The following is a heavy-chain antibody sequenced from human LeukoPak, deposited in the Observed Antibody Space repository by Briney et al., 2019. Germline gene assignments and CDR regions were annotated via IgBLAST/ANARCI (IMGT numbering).Heavy chain of an antibody. D-gene: IGHD3-10*01. Sequence: SETRFLTCAVSGGPFSGYFWSWIRQSSGKGLEWIGEIHNSGTTNYNPSLNSRVTISEDTSKNQFYLNLSSVTAADTAVYYCARRYYYNLGSFPFDFWGQGTLVTVSS. CDR1: GGPFSGYF. CDR3: ARRYYYNLGSFPFDF. J-gene: IGHJ4*02. CDR2: IHNSGTT. V-gene: IGHV4-34*01.